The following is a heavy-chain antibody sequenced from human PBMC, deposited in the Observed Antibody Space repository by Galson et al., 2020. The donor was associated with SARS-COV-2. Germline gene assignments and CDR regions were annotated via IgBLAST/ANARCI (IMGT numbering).Heavy chain of an antibody. D-gene: IGHD5-12*01. CDR1: GYSISSSNW. Sequence: LETLSLTCAVSGYSISSSNWWGWIRQPPGKGLEWIGYIYYSGSTYYNPSLKSRVTMSVDTSKNQFSLKLSSVTAVDTAVYYCARTAGDGYNLDSYGMDVWGQGTTVTVSS. CDR2: IYYSGST. V-gene: IGHV4-28*01. J-gene: IGHJ6*02. CDR3: ARTAGDGYNLDSYGMDV.